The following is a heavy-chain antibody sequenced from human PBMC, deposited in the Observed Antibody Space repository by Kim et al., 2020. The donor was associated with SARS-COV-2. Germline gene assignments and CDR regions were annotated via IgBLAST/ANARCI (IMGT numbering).Heavy chain of an antibody. CDR2: ISDSSRSTI. J-gene: IGHJ2*01. Sequence: GGSLRLSCAASGFTFSSYNFNWVRQAPGRAPEWLSYISDSSRSTILYAASVKGRSTISRANAKNSVLLQMKIMRAEDTAVYSCVRDPPAGLWYFDVWVR. CDR3: VRDPPAGLWYFDV. V-gene: IGHV3-48*03. CDR1: GFTFSSYN. D-gene: IGHD2-2*01.